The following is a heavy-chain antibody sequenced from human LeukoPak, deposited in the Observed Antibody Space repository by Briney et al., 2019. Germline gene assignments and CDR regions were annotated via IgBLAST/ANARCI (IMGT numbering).Heavy chain of an antibody. CDR3: ASEKGDDAFDI. J-gene: IGHJ3*02. CDR2: INPIIGTT. V-gene: IGHV1-69*13. CDR1: GDTFTSYA. Sequence: SVKVSCKASGDTFTSYAISWVRQAPGQGLEWMGGINPIIGTTNYAQKFQGRVTITSDGSTSTAYMELSSMRSEDTAVYYCASEKGDDAFDIWGQGTMVTVSS. D-gene: IGHD3-16*01.